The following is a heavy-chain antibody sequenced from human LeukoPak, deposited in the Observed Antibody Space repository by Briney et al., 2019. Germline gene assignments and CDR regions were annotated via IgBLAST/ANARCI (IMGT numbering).Heavy chain of an antibody. CDR2: ISYDGSNK. V-gene: IGHV3-30*04. CDR1: GFTFSSYA. D-gene: IGHD5-12*01. J-gene: IGHJ6*03. CDR3: ERDVSGYPPSYSMDV. Sequence: GGSLRLSCAASGFTFSSYAMHWVSQAPGKGLEWVAVISYDGSNKYYADSVKGRFTISRDNSKNPLYLQMNSLRAEDTAVYYCERDVSGYPPSYSMDVWGKGTTVTVSS.